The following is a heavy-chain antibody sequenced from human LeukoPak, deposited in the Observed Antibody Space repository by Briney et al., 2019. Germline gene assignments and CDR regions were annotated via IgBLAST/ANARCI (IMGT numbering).Heavy chain of an antibody. V-gene: IGHV1-69*13. D-gene: IGHD6-6*01. CDR3: ARGIEEYSKSSGWFDP. CDR1: GGTFNIYA. CDR2: IIPLFGSP. J-gene: IGHJ5*02. Sequence: SVKVSCKASGGTFNIYAIYWVRQAPGQGLEWMGGIIPLFGSPNYAQKFQGRVTISADESTKTTYMELNSLRSEETAVYYCARGIEEYSKSSGWFDPWGQGTLVIVSS.